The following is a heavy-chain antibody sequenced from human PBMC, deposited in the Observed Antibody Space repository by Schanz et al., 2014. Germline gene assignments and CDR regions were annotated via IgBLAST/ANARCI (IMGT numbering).Heavy chain of an antibody. J-gene: IGHJ6*03. CDR1: GFNFSSYG. CDR3: ARPSDASWYMDV. V-gene: IGHV3-30*03. CDR2: ISHDGSKK. Sequence: QVQLVESGGGVVQPGRSLRLSCAASGFNFSSYGMHWVRQAPGKGLEWVAVISHDGSKKYYADSVKGRFTISRDNSRNTLYLQMNSLRAEDTAVYYCARPSDASWYMDVWGKGTTVTVSS. D-gene: IGHD2-21*02.